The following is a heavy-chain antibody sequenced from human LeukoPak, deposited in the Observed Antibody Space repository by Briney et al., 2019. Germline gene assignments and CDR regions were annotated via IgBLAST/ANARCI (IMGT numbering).Heavy chain of an antibody. CDR3: SKWGDYDVLTGYYDSDF. CDR2: IVGSGGST. V-gene: IGHV3-23*01. J-gene: IGHJ4*02. CDR1: GFTFSNYA. D-gene: IGHD3-9*01. Sequence: QPGASLRLSCAASGFTFSNYAMSWVRQAPGKGLEWVSAIVGSGGSTYYADSVEGRFSISRDNSKNTLFLQMNSLRVEDTALYYCSKWGDYDVLTGYYDSDFWGQGTLVTVSS.